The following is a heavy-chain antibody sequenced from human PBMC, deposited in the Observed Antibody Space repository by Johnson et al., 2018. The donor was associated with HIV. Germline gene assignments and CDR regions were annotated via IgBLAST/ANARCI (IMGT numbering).Heavy chain of an antibody. CDR1: GFTFNSYG. D-gene: IGHD1-26*01. V-gene: IGHV3-7*03. J-gene: IGHJ3*02. CDR3: ARGGHSASYYWGQVDAFDI. Sequence: MLLVESGGGVVQPGGSLRLSCAASGFTFNSYGMDWVRQAPGKGLEWVANIKQDESEKYHVDSVKGRFTISRDNAKNSLYLQMHSLRAEDTAVYYCARGGHSASYYWGQVDAFDIWGQGTMVTVSS. CDR2: IKQDESEK.